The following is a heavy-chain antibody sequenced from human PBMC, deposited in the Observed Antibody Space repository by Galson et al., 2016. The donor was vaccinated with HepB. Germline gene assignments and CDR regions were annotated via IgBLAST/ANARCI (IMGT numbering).Heavy chain of an antibody. CDR1: GFTFSSYW. J-gene: IGHJ4*02. V-gene: IGHV3-7*03. D-gene: IGHD6-19*01. Sequence: SLRLSCAASGFTFSSYWMNWVRQAPGKGLEWVAIIKSDGTEKIYVDSVKGRFTISRDNTKNSLYLQLNSLRVEDTAMYYCVGGAGWLPDYWGQGTLVTVSS. CDR2: IKSDGTEK. CDR3: VGGAGWLPDY.